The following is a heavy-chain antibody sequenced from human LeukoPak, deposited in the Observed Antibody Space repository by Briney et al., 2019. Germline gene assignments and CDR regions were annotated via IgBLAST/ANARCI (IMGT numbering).Heavy chain of an antibody. D-gene: IGHD3-3*01. V-gene: IGHV1-18*01. CDR3: ARDPSDITIFGVVTDY. J-gene: IGHJ4*02. Sequence: GASVKVSCKASGYTFTSYGISWVRQAPGQGLEWMGWISAYNGNTNYAQKLQGRVTMTTDTSTSTAYMELRSLRYDDTAVYYCARDPSDITIFGVVTDYWGQGTLVTVSS. CDR1: GYTFTSYG. CDR2: ISAYNGNT.